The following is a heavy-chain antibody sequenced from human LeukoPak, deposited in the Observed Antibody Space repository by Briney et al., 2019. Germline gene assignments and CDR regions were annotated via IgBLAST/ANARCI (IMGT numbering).Heavy chain of an antibody. CDR1: GDSIGSYF. CDR2: IYSSGST. D-gene: IGHD5/OR15-5a*01. CDR3: AREVSGFDY. J-gene: IGHJ4*02. Sequence: PSETLSLTCTVSGDSIGSYFWSWIRQPAGTGLEWIGRIYSSGSTNYNPSLKIRVTMSVYTSKNQFSLKLSSVTAAATAVYYYAREVSGFDYWGQGTLVTVSS. V-gene: IGHV4-4*07.